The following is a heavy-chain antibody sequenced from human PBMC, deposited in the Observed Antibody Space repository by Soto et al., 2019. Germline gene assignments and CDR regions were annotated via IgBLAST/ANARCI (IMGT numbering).Heavy chain of an antibody. CDR2: ISYDGSNK. CDR1: GFTFSSYG. V-gene: IGHV3-30*18. D-gene: IGHD6-19*01. CDR3: AKHSGSFLFDY. J-gene: IGHJ4*02. Sequence: QVQLVESGGGVVQPGRSLRLSCAASGFTFSSYGMHWVRQAPGKGLEWVAVISYDGSNKYYADSVKGRFTISRDNSKNTLYLQMNSLRAEDTAVYYCAKHSGSFLFDYWGQGTLVTVSS.